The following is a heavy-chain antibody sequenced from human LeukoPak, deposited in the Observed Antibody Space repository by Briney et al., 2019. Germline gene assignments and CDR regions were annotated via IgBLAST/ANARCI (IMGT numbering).Heavy chain of an antibody. V-gene: IGHV3-33*01. J-gene: IGHJ4*02. Sequence: PGGSLRLSCAASGFTFSRYGMHWVRQTPGKGLEWAAIIWYDGSKKYYADSVKGRFTISRDTSKNTLYLQMNSLGAEDTAVYYCARYIVATDYFDYWGQGTLVTVSS. CDR1: GFTFSRYG. CDR3: ARYIVATDYFDY. CDR2: IWYDGSKK. D-gene: IGHD5-12*01.